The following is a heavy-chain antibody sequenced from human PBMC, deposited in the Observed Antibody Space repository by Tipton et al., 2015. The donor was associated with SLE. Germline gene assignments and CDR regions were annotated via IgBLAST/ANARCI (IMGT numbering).Heavy chain of an antibody. Sequence: GSLRLSCAASGFTFSSYEMNWVRQAPGKGLEWVSYISSSGSTIYYADSVKGRFTISRDNAKNSLYLQMNSLRAEDTAVYYCAREDYGGSFDYWGQGTLVTVSS. J-gene: IGHJ4*02. CDR1: GFTFSSYE. D-gene: IGHD4-23*01. CDR2: ISSSGSTI. V-gene: IGHV3-48*03. CDR3: AREDYGGSFDY.